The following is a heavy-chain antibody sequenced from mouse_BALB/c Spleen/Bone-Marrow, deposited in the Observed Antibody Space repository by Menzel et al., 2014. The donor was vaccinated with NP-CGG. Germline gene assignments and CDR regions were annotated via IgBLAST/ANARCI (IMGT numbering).Heavy chain of an antibody. CDR1: GYTFTSYW. D-gene: IGHD1-2*01. CDR3: TKKASRLRAMDY. Sequence: DVQLQESGTVLARPGASVKMSCKASGYTFTSYWMHWVKQRPGQGLEWIGAIYPGNSDTSYNQKFKGKAKLTAVTSTSTAYMDLSSLTNEDSAVYYCTKKASRLRAMDYWGQGTSVTVSS. J-gene: IGHJ4*01. CDR2: IYPGNSDT. V-gene: IGHV1-5*01.